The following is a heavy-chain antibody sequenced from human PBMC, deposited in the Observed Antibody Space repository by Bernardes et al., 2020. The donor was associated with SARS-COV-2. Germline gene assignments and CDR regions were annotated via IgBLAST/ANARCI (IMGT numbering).Heavy chain of an antibody. V-gene: IGHV1-2*04. J-gene: IGHJ6*02. CDR1: GYTFTGYY. D-gene: IGHD2-15*01. CDR3: AREKGIYCSGGSCYGSYYYGMDV. CDR2: INPNSGGT. Sequence: ASVKVSCKASGYTFTGYYMHWVRQAPGQGLEWMGWINPNSGGTNYAQKFQGWVTMTRDTSISTAYMELSRLRSDDTAVYYCAREKGIYCSGGSCYGSYYYGMDVWGQGTTVTVSS.